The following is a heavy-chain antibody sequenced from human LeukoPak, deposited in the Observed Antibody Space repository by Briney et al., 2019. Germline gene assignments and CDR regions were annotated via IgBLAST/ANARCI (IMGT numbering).Heavy chain of an antibody. V-gene: IGHV3-11*01. J-gene: IGHJ4*02. Sequence: GGSLRLSCAASGFTFSDYHMSWIRQAPGKGLEWGSYISSSGSTIYYADSVKGRFTISRDNAKNSLYLQMNSLRAEDTAVYYCARGSEAVAGTTGFDCWGQGTLVTVSS. CDR1: GFTFSDYH. D-gene: IGHD6-19*01. CDR3: ARGSEAVAGTTGFDC. CDR2: ISSSGSTI.